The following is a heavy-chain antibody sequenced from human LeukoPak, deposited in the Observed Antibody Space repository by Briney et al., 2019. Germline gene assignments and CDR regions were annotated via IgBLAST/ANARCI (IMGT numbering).Heavy chain of an antibody. CDR2: ISAYNGNT. V-gene: IGHV1-18*01. D-gene: IGHD4-17*01. CDR1: GYTFTSYG. Sequence: ASVKVSCKASGYTFTSYGISWVRQAPGQGLEWMGWISAYNGNTNYAQKLQGRVTMTTDTSTSTAYMELRSLRSDDTAVYYCARAAGNGDYDTWFDPWGQGTLVTVSS. J-gene: IGHJ5*02. CDR3: ARAAGNGDYDTWFDP.